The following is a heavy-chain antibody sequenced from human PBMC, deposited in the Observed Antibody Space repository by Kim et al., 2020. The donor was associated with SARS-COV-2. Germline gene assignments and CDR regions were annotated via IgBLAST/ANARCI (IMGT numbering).Heavy chain of an antibody. D-gene: IGHD1-26*01. Sequence: GGSLRLSCAASGFTFSTYGMTWVRQAPGKGLEWVAVISYDGRNKYYADSVKGRFTISRDNSKNTLYLQMNSLRMEDTAVYYCAKSFIGSYFGYDYWGQGTLVTASS. J-gene: IGHJ4*02. CDR2: ISYDGRNK. CDR3: AKSFIGSYFGYDY. V-gene: IGHV3-30*18. CDR1: GFTFSTYG.